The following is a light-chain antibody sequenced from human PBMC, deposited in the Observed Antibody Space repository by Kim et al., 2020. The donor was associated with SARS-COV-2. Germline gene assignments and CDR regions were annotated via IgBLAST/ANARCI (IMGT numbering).Light chain of an antibody. CDR2: DAS. Sequence: DIQMTQSPSTLSASVGDRVTITCRASQSINSWLAWYQQKPGKASKLLISDASNLESGVPSRFSGSGSGTEFTLTIISLQPDDFATYYCQQYDTYSTFGQGTKVDIK. J-gene: IGKJ1*01. V-gene: IGKV1-5*01. CDR1: QSINSW. CDR3: QQYDTYST.